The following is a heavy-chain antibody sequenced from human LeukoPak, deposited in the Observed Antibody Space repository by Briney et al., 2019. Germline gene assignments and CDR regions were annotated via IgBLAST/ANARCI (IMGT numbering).Heavy chain of an antibody. Sequence: GGSLRLSCAASGFTVSSNYMSWARQAPGKGLEWVSVIYSGGSTYYADSVKGRFTISRDNSKNTLYLQMNSLRAEDTAVYYCARDSNSSGCFDYWGQGTLVTVSS. V-gene: IGHV3-53*01. CDR1: GFTVSSNY. J-gene: IGHJ4*02. CDR3: ARDSNSSGCFDY. CDR2: IYSGGST. D-gene: IGHD6-19*01.